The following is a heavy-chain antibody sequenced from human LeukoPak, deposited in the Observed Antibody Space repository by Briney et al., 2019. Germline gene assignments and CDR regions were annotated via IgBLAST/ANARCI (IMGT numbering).Heavy chain of an antibody. CDR2: MNPNSGNT. D-gene: IGHD5-24*01. Sequence: ASVKVSCKASGYTFTSYDINWVRQATGQGLEWMGWMNPNSGNTDYAQKFQGRVTITRNTSISTAYMELSSLRSEDTAVYYCARRDGYNYVDYWGQGTLVTVSS. J-gene: IGHJ4*02. CDR3: ARRDGYNYVDY. V-gene: IGHV1-8*03. CDR1: GYTFTSYD.